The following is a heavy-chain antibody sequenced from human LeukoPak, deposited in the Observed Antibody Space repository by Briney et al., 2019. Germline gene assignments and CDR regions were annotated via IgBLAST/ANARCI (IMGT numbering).Heavy chain of an antibody. V-gene: IGHV3-21*01. CDR1: GFTFSSYS. CDR2: ISSSSSYI. Sequence: GGSLRLSCAASGFTFSSYSMNWVRQAPGKGLEWVSSISSSSSYIYYADSVKGRFTISRDNAKNSLYLQMNSLRAEDTAVYYCARVEVPAAAPGGYYYYYMDVWGQGTLVTVSS. CDR3: ARVEVPAAAPGGYYYYYMDV. D-gene: IGHD2-2*01. J-gene: IGHJ6*03.